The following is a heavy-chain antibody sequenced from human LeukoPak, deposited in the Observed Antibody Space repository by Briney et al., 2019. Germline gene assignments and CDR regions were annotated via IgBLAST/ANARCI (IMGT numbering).Heavy chain of an antibody. V-gene: IGHV3-21*01. D-gene: IGHD3-22*01. CDR3: ARDRTGEYYYDSGGPYGMDV. CDR1: GFTFSSYS. J-gene: IGHJ6*02. CDR2: ISSSSSYI. Sequence: PGGSLRLSCAASGFTFSSYSMNWVRQAPGKGLEWVSSISSSSSYIYYADSVKGRFTISRDNAKNSLYLQMNSLRAEDTAVYYCARDRTGEYYYDSGGPYGMDVWGQGTTVTVSS.